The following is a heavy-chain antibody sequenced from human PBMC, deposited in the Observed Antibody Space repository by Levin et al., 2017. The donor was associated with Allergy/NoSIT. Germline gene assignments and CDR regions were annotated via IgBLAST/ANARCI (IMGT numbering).Heavy chain of an antibody. J-gene: IGHJ3*02. CDR1: GFTFDDYA. D-gene: IGHD3-22*01. V-gene: IGHV3-9*01. Sequence: GGSLRLSCAASGFTFDDYAMHWVRQAPGKGLEWVSGISWNSGTIGYADSVKGRFTISRDNAKNSLYLQMNSLRAEDTALYYCAKDRKWLLLPGDAFDIWGQGTMVTVSS. CDR2: ISWNSGTI. CDR3: AKDRKWLLLPGDAFDI.